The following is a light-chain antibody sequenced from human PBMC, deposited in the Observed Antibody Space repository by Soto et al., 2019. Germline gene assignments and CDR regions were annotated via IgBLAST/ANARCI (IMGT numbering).Light chain of an antibody. Sequence: EIVLTQSPSTLSLSPGKRATLSCRASQSVSSFLAWYQQKPGQAPRLLIYDASNRATGIPARFSGSGSGTDFTLTISSLEPEDFAVYYCQQRSNWPLTFGGGTKVDIK. CDR3: QQRSNWPLT. V-gene: IGKV3-11*01. CDR1: QSVSSF. J-gene: IGKJ4*01. CDR2: DAS.